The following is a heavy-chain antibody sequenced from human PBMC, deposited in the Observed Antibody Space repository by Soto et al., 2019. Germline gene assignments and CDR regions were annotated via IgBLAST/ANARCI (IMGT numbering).Heavy chain of an antibody. J-gene: IGHJ4*02. CDR1: GFTYSSYG. D-gene: IGHD3-9*01. Sequence: GGSLRLSCAASGFTYSSYGMHWVRQAPGKGLEWVAVISYDGSNKYYADSVKGRFTISRDNSKNTLYLQMNSLRAEDTAVYYCAKDDGGGQLRYFDWLPKSPIDYWGQGTLVTVSS. CDR2: ISYDGSNK. V-gene: IGHV3-30*18. CDR3: AKDDGGGQLRYFDWLPKSPIDY.